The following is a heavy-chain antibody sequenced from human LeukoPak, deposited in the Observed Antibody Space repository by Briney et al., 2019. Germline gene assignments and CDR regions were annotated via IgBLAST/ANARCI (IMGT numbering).Heavy chain of an antibody. CDR1: GSPFTSYA. CDR3: ARRYGDYPNWFDP. Sequence: GASVKVSCKASGSPFTSYAMHWGRQAPGQRLEWMGWINACNGNTKYSQKFQGRVTITRDTSASTAYMGLSSLRSEDTAVYYCARRYGDYPNWFDPWGQGTLVTVSS. V-gene: IGHV1-3*01. J-gene: IGHJ5*02. CDR2: INACNGNT. D-gene: IGHD4-17*01.